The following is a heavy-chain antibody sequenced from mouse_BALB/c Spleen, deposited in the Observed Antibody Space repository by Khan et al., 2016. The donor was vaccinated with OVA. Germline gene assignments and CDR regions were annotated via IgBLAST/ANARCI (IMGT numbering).Heavy chain of an antibody. Sequence: QVQLQQSGADLARPGASVNLSCKASGYSFTDHYITWVKQKTGQGLEWIGEIYPGSGNTYYNENFKGKASLTADKSSNTAYMQLSILPSEDSAVYFCARMDTTSFDFWGQGTTLTVSS. D-gene: IGHD2-3*01. CDR1: GYSFTDHY. CDR3: ARMDTTSFDF. J-gene: IGHJ2*01. CDR2: IYPGSGNT. V-gene: IGHV1-77*01.